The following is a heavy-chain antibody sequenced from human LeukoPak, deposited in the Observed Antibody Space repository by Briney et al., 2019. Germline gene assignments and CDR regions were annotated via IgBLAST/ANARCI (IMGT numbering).Heavy chain of an antibody. D-gene: IGHD3-9*01. CDR2: ITGSGGNT. J-gene: IGHJ4*02. CDR1: GFTFSNYA. V-gene: IGHV3-23*01. Sequence: GGSLRLSCAASGFTFSNYAMSWVRQAPGKGLEWVSAITGSGGNTYYADSVKGRFTISRDNSKNTLYLQMNSLRDEDTAVYYFAKWGDFDVLTGYYVPDFWGQGTLVTVSS. CDR3: AKWGDFDVLTGYYVPDF.